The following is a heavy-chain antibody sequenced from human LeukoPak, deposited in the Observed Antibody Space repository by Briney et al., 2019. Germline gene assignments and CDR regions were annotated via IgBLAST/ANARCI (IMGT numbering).Heavy chain of an antibody. V-gene: IGHV3-9*01. CDR3: AKDEPDYYYGMDV. Sequence: GGSLRLSCAASGFTFYDYAMHWVRHAPGKGLEWVSGISWNSGSIGYADSVKGRFTISRDNAKNSLYLQMNSLRAEDTALYYCAKDEPDYYYGMDVWGQGTTVTVSS. J-gene: IGHJ6*02. CDR2: ISWNSGSI. D-gene: IGHD1-14*01. CDR1: GFTFYDYA.